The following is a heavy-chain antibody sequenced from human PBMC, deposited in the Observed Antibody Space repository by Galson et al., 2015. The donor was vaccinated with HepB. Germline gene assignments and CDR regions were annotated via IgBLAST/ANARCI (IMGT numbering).Heavy chain of an antibody. V-gene: IGHV6-1*01. CDR2: TYYRSKWYN. CDR3: ARFRLWFGELSAFDI. Sequence: CAISGDSVSSNSAAWNWIRQSPSRGLEWLGRTYYRSKWYNDYAVSVKSRITINPDTSKNQFSLQLNSVTPEDTAVYYCARFRLWFGELSAFDIWGQGTMVTVSS. D-gene: IGHD3-10*01. J-gene: IGHJ3*02. CDR1: GDSVSSNSAA.